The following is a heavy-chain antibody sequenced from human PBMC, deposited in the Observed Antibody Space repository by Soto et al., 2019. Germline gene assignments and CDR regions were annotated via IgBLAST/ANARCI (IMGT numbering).Heavy chain of an antibody. CDR2: IIPLFGAA. D-gene: IGHD4-17*01. V-gene: IGHV1-69*13. CDR3: AREGYGDYCKPFDY. Sequence: GASVKVSCKAFGGTFSSYTISWVRQAPGQGLEWMGGIIPLFGAANYAQRFQGRVTITADESTSTAYMQLSSLRSEDTAVYYCAREGYGDYCKPFDYWGQGTLVTVSS. CDR1: GGTFSSYT. J-gene: IGHJ4*02.